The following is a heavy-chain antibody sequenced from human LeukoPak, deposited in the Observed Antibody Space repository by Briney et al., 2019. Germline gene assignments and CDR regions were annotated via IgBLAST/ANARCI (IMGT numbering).Heavy chain of an antibody. CDR3: ARSPYGSGSYYPYYYYYYMDV. Sequence: PSETLSLTCAVYGGSFSGYYWSWIRQPPGKGLEWIGEINHSGSTNYSPSLKSRVTISVDTSKNQFSLKLSSVTAADTAVYYCARSPYGSGSYYPYYYYYYMDVWGKGTTVTVSS. CDR2: INHSGST. V-gene: IGHV4-34*01. CDR1: GGSFSGYY. J-gene: IGHJ6*03. D-gene: IGHD3-10*01.